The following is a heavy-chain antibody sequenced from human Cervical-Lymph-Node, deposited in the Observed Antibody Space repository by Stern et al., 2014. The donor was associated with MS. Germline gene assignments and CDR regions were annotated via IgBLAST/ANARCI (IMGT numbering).Heavy chain of an antibody. CDR1: GFTFSRYW. D-gene: IGHD2-2*01. Sequence: EVQLVESGGVLVQPGGSLKLSCAASGFTFSRYWMTWVRQAPGKGLEWVANIKEDGSEQYYVDSVKGRFTMSRDNAKNSLYPQMNSLRAEDTAVYYCARRVLVAMGGYPKTLDVWGRGTTVTVSS. CDR3: ARRVLVAMGGYPKTLDV. V-gene: IGHV3-7*01. CDR2: IKEDGSEQ. J-gene: IGHJ6*02.